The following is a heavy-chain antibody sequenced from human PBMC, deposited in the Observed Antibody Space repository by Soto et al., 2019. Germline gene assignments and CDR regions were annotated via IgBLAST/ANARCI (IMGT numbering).Heavy chain of an antibody. CDR3: ARHGFVAAAPLWGYYYAMDV. CDR2: MKPNNGNT. V-gene: IGHV1-8*01. CDR1: GYTFSSYD. J-gene: IGHJ6*02. Sequence: ASVKVSCKAPGYTFSSYDLNWVRQATGQGLEWMGWMKPNNGNTSYAQKFQGRVTRTRNISINTAYLQWTSLKASDTAMYYCARHGFVAAAPLWGYYYAMDVWGQGTTVTVSS. D-gene: IGHD2-15*01.